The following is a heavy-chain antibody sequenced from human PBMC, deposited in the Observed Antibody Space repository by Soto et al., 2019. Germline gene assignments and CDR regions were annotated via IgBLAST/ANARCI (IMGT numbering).Heavy chain of an antibody. CDR2: INSDGSST. D-gene: IGHD3-3*01. V-gene: IGHV3-74*01. J-gene: IGHJ6*03. Sequence: GGSLRLSCAASGFTFSSYWMHWVRQAPGKGLVWVSRINSDGSSTSYADSVKGRFTISRDNAKNTLYLQMNSLRAEDTAVYYCARGLRFLEWLLDYYYYMDVWGKGTTVTVSS. CDR3: ARGLRFLEWLLDYYYYMDV. CDR1: GFTFSSYW.